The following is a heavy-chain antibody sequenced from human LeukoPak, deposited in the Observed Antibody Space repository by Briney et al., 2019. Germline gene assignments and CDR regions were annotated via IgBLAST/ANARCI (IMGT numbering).Heavy chain of an antibody. D-gene: IGHD6-13*01. CDR2: IHRSGGA. CDR1: GGSFSDYY. Sequence: SETLSLTCAVYGGSFSDYYWSWIRQPPGKGLEWIGQIHRSGGANYNPSLKSPVTISGDRSGNQFSLKLSSVTAADTAVYYCARQHRSSWYPYFQQWGQGTLVTVSS. CDR3: ARQHRSSWYPYFQQ. J-gene: IGHJ1*01. V-gene: IGHV4-34*01.